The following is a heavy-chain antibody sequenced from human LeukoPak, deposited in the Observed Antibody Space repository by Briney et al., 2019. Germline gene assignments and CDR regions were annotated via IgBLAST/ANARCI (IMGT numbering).Heavy chain of an antibody. J-gene: IGHJ3*02. CDR3: ATDSGSYSHDAFDI. Sequence: PSETLSLTCAVSGGSISSSNWWSWVRPPPGKGLEWIGEIYHSGSTNYNPSLKSRVTISVDKSKNQFSLKLSSVTAADTAVYYCATDSGSYSHDAFDIWGQGTMVTVSS. CDR2: IYHSGST. CDR1: GGSISSSNW. V-gene: IGHV4-4*02. D-gene: IGHD1-26*01.